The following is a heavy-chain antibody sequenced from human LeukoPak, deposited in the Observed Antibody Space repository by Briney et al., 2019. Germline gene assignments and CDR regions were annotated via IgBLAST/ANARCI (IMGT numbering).Heavy chain of an antibody. Sequence: PSETLSLTCTVSGGSISSYYWSWIRQPPGKGLEWIGYIYYSGSTNYNPSLKSRVTISVDTSKNQFSLKLSSVTAADTAVYYCARASVAAQVVDYWGQGTLVTVSS. V-gene: IGHV4-59*01. CDR3: ARASVAAQVVDY. CDR1: GGSISSYY. CDR2: IYYSGST. D-gene: IGHD2-15*01. J-gene: IGHJ4*02.